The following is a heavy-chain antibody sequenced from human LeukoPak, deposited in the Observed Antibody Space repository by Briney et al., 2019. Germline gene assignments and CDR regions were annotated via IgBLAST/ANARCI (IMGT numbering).Heavy chain of an antibody. CDR2: TYYRYKWYY. V-gene: IGHV6-1*01. CDR1: GDSVSSNSAA. Sequence: SQTLSLTCAISGDSVSSNSAAWNWIRQSPSRGLEWLGRTYYRYKWYYDYAVSVKSRITISPDTSKNQFSLQLNSVTADDTAVYYCARGFALDFWGQGTMVTVSS. CDR3: ARGFALDF. J-gene: IGHJ3*01.